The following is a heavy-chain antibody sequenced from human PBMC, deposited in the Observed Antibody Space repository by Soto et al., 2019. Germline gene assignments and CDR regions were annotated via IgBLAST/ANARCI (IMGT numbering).Heavy chain of an antibody. CDR3: ARDPSPRIAAAGAFDI. V-gene: IGHV6-1*01. D-gene: IGHD6-13*01. CDR1: GDSVSSNSAA. Sequence: KQSQTLSLTCAISGDSVSSNSAAWNWIRQSPSRGLEWLGRTYYRSKWYNDYAVSVKSRITINPDTSKNQFSLQLNSVTPEDTAVYYCARDPSPRIAAAGAFDIWGQGTMVTVSS. J-gene: IGHJ3*02. CDR2: TYYRSKWYN.